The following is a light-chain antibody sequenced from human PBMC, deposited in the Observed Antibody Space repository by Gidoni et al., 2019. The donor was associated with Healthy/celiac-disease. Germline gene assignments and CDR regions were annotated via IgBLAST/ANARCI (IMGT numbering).Light chain of an antibody. CDR2: LGS. V-gene: IGKV2-28*01. Sequence: DIAMTQFPLSLPVTPGEPASISCRSSQSLLHSNGYNYLDWYLQKPGQSPHLLIYLGSNRASGVPDRCSGSGSGTDFTLKISRVEAEDVGVYYCMQALQTLSITFGQGTRQEIK. CDR3: MQALQTLSIT. J-gene: IGKJ5*01. CDR1: QSLLHSNGYNY.